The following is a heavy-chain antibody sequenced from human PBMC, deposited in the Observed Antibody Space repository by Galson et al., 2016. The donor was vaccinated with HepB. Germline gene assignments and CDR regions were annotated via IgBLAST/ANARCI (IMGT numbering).Heavy chain of an antibody. D-gene: IGHD4-17*01. V-gene: IGHV3-23*01. CDR3: AKDHRGTVTTYWYFDL. CDR2: ISGSGDTT. J-gene: IGHJ2*01. Sequence: SLRLSCATSGFTFSSYAMTWVRQAPGKGLECVSGISGSGDTTFYADSVKGRFTISSDNSKNTLYLQTNSLRAEDTAVYYCAKDHRGTVTTYWYFDLWGRGTLVTVSS. CDR1: GFTFSSYA.